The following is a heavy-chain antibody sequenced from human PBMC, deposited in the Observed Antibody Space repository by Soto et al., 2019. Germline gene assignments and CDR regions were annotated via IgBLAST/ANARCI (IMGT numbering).Heavy chain of an antibody. J-gene: IGHJ4*02. CDR3: GRHALAWLYFDY. CDR1: GGSIISISCC. Sequence: PSETQSVPCTVAGGSIISISCCCVSNRKPPGKGLEWIGSIFYIGITYYNPSRKSRGTISVNTAKNQFSLKLCSLTAADPAVYYCGRHALAWLYFDYWGQGTLVTV. CDR2: IFYIGIT. D-gene: IGHD3-9*01. V-gene: IGHV4-39*01.